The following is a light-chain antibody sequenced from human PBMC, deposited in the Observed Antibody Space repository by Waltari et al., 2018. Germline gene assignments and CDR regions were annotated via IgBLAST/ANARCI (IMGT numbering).Light chain of an antibody. CDR1: YSNIGSNN. V-gene: IGLV1-47*01. CDR3: SVWDDRLSGR. CDR2: RND. J-gene: IGLJ3*02. Sequence: QSALTQPPSASGTPGQRVTISCSGSYSNIGSNNVYWYQQLPGTAPKLLIQRNDPRPSGVLARFSVSKSGTSASLAISGLRSEDEGDYFCSVWDDRLSGRFGGGTKLTVL.